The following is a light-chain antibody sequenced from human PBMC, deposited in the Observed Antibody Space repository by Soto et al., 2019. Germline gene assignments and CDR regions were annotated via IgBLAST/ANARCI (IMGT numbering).Light chain of an antibody. Sequence: EIVLTQSPDTLSLSPGETAALSCRASQSFTNSFLAWYQQRTGQPPRLLVYGTSNRAVGIPDRFSGSGSGTDFTLTISGLEPEDFAVYYCKQYGDSPTFGPGTKVEVK. CDR1: QSFTNSF. CDR3: KQYGDSPT. V-gene: IGKV3-20*01. CDR2: GTS. J-gene: IGKJ1*01.